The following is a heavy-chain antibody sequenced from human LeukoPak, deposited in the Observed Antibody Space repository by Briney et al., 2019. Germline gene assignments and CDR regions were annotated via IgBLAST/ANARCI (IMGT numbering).Heavy chain of an antibody. CDR2: ISSSSSYI. Sequence: GESLKISCAASGFTFSSYSMNWVRQAPGKGLEWVSSISSSSSYIYYADSVKGRFTISRDNAKNSLYLQMNSPRAEDTAVYYCASGQETDAFDIWGQGTMVTVSS. CDR3: ASGQETDAFDI. D-gene: IGHD5-24*01. CDR1: GFTFSSYS. V-gene: IGHV3-21*01. J-gene: IGHJ3*02.